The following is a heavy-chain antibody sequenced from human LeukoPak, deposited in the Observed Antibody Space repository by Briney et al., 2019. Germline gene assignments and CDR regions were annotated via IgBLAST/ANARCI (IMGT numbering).Heavy chain of an antibody. CDR1: GGSISSYY. V-gene: IGHV4-59*01. Sequence: SETLSLTCTVSGGSISSYYWSWIRQPPGKGLEWIGYFYYSGSTNYNPSLKSRVTISVDTSKNHFSLKLSSVTDADTAVYYCARGGYERKDYFDYWGQGTLVTVSS. CDR2: FYYSGST. CDR3: ARGGYERKDYFDY. J-gene: IGHJ4*02. D-gene: IGHD5-12*01.